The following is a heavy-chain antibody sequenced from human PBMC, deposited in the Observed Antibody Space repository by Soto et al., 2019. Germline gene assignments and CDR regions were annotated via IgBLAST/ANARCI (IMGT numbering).Heavy chain of an antibody. CDR1: GFTFSGNA. CDR3: AKLIGPTGGY. J-gene: IGHJ4*02. CDR2: ISACGDDT. Sequence: GGSLRLSCAASGFTFSGNAMIWVRQAPGKGLEWVSSISACGDDTYYADSVKGRFTISRDNSKDTLYLQMNTLRAEDTAVYHCAKLIGPTGGYWGQGTLVTVSS. V-gene: IGHV3-23*01. D-gene: IGHD4-17*01.